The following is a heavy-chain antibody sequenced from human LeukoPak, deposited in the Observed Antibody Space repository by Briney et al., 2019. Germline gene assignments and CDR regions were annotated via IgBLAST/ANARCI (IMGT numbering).Heavy chain of an antibody. Sequence: PSETLSLTCTVSGGSISNYYWSWIRQPPGKGLEWIGCIYFSGSTNYNSSLKGRVTISVDTSKNQFSLKLSSVTAADTAVYYCARELKEDGSYYMDVWGKGTTVTVSS. J-gene: IGHJ6*03. CDR1: GGSISNYY. V-gene: IGHV4-59*01. D-gene: IGHD6-25*01. CDR2: IYFSGST. CDR3: ARELKEDGSYYMDV.